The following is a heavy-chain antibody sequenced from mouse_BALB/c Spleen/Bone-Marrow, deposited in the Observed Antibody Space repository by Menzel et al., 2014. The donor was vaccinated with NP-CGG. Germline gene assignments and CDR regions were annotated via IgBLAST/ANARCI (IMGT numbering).Heavy chain of an antibody. CDR3: ARLGYYGWFAY. CDR2: INPGSNTI. V-gene: IGHV4-1*02. J-gene: IGHJ3*01. CDR1: GFDLSRYW. Sequence: EVQLVESGGGLVQPGGSLKLSCAASGFDLSRYWMSWVRQAPGKGLEWIGEINPGSNTINYTPSLKDKFIISRDNAKNTLYLQMSKVKSEDTALYYCARLGYYGWFAYWGQGTLVTVSA. D-gene: IGHD2-3*01.